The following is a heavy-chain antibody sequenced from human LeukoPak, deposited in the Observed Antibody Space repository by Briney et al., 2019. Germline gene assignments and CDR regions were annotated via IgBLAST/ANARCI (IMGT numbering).Heavy chain of an antibody. CDR3: ENRVYSYADPFDY. Sequence: GGSLRLSCAASGFTFSSYGMSWLRQAPGKGLEWVSAISGSGVGTYYADSVKGRFTISRDNSKNTLYLQMNSLRAEDTAVYYCENRVYSYADPFDYWGQGTLVTVSS. J-gene: IGHJ4*02. CDR2: ISGSGVGT. V-gene: IGHV3-23*01. CDR1: GFTFSSYG. D-gene: IGHD5-18*01.